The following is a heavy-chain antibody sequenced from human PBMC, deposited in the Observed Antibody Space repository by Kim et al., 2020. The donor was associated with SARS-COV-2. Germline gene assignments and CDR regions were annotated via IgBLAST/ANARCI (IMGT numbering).Heavy chain of an antibody. Sequence: GSTNYNPSRKSRVTISVDKSKNQFSLKLSSVTAADTAVYYCARDRGAARSWGQGTLVTVSS. D-gene: IGHD6-6*01. V-gene: IGHV4-4*02. CDR2: GST. J-gene: IGHJ4*02. CDR3: ARDRGAARS.